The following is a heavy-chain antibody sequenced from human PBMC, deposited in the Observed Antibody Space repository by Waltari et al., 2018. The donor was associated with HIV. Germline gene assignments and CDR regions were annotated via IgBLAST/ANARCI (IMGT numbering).Heavy chain of an antibody. CDR3: ARVYCSSTSCPKGWFDP. D-gene: IGHD2-2*01. J-gene: IGHJ5*02. CDR2: IYYSGST. CDR1: GGSISSSSYY. V-gene: IGHV4-39*01. Sequence: QLQLQESGPGLVKPSETLSLTCTVSGGSISSSSYYWGWIRQPPGKGLEWIGSIYYSGSTYYNPSLKSRVTISVDTSKNQFSLKLSSVTAADTAVYYCARVYCSSTSCPKGWFDPWGQGTLVTVSS.